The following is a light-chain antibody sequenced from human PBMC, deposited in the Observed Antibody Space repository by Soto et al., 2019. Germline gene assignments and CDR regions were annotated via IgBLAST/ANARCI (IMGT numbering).Light chain of an antibody. Sequence: QSVLTQPASVSGSLGQAITVSCTGTSSDVGAYNSVSWYQQHPGKAPKLMIFDVNIRPSGLSNRFSGSKSGNTASLTISGLQAEDEAHYYCNSYTNTDTVVFGGGTTLTVL. CDR1: SSDVGAYNS. CDR2: DVN. V-gene: IGLV2-14*03. J-gene: IGLJ2*01. CDR3: NSYTNTDTVV.